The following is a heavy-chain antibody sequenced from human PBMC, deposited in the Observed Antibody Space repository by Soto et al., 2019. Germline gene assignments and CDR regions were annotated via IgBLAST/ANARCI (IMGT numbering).Heavy chain of an antibody. CDR3: AALEAAAEHYYYYGMDV. J-gene: IGHJ6*02. V-gene: IGHV4-34*01. Sequence: SETLSLTCAVYGGSFSGYYWSWIRQPPGKGLEWIGEINHSGSTNYNPSLKSRVTISVDTSKNQFSLKLSSVTAADTAVYYCAALEAAAEHYYYYGMDVWGQGTTVTVSS. CDR1: GGSFSGYY. D-gene: IGHD6-13*01. CDR2: INHSGST.